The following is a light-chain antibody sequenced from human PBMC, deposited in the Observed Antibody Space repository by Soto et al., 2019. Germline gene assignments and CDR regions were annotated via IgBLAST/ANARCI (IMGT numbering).Light chain of an antibody. CDR1: QGCSSW. J-gene: IGKJ1*01. CDR3: QQANSFPRT. CDR2: AAS. Sequence: DIQMTQSPSSVSASVGARVTITCRASQGCSSWLAWSQQKPGKAPQILIYAASSLQSGVPSRFSGSGSGTDFTLTISSLQPEDFATYYCQQANSFPRTFGQGTMVEI. V-gene: IGKV1-12*01.